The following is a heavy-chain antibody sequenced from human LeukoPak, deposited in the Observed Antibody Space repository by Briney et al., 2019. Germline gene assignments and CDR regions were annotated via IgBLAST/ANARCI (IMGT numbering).Heavy chain of an antibody. CDR1: GFTFSSYE. CDR2: ITSSGSTI. Sequence: GGSLRLSCAASGFTFSSYEMNWVRQAPGKGLEWVSYITSSGSTIYYADSVKGRFTISRDNAKNSLYLQMNSLRAEDSAVYYCARWGRTSGHAFDIWGQGTMVTVSS. J-gene: IGHJ3*02. D-gene: IGHD6-19*01. CDR3: ARWGRTSGHAFDI. V-gene: IGHV3-48*03.